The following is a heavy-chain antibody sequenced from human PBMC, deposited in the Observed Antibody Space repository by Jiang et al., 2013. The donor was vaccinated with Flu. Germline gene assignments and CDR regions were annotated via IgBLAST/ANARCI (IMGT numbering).Heavy chain of an antibody. V-gene: IGHV4-59*01. CDR1: GGSIGTYY. CDR3: ARASGWLSGIDN. J-gene: IGHJ4*02. D-gene: IGHD6-19*01. Sequence: SGSGLVKPSETLSLTCTVSGGSIGTYYWSWIRQPPGKGLEWIGYMYDSGTTKYSPSLKSRVTISVDTSKNQFSLMVNSVTAADTAVYYCARASGWLSGIDNWGQGTLVAVSS. CDR2: MYDSGTT.